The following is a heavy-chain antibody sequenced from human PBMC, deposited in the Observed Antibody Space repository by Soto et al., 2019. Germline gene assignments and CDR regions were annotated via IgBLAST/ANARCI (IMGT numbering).Heavy chain of an antibody. CDR2: IYPGDSDT. CDR3: ARTESGYSYGFADV. Sequence: PGESLKISCKGSGYSFTSYWIGWVRQMPGKGLERMGIIYPGDSDTRYSPSFHGKVTISADKTISTAYLQWSSLKASDTAMYYCARTESGYSYGFADVWGQGTTVTVSS. CDR1: GYSFTSYW. D-gene: IGHD5-18*01. J-gene: IGHJ6*02. V-gene: IGHV5-51*01.